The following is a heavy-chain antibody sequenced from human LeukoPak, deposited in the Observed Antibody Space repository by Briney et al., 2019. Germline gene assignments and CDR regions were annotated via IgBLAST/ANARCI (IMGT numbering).Heavy chain of an antibody. CDR2: ISGSGGST. D-gene: IGHD3-22*01. CDR3: AKPDYYDSSGYYRPAEYFQH. CDR1: GFTFSSYA. Sequence: PGGSLRLSCAASGFTFSSYAMSWVRQAPGKGLEWVSAISGSGGSTYYADSVKGRFTISRDNSKNTLYLQMNSLRAEDTAVYYCAKPDYYDSSGYYRPAEYFQHWGQGTLVTVSS. V-gene: IGHV3-23*01. J-gene: IGHJ1*01.